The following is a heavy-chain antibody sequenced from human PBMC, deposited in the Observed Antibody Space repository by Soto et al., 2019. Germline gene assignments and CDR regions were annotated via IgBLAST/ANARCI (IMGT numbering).Heavy chain of an antibody. J-gene: IGHJ2*01. Sequence: PSQTLSLTCTVSDGSISSYNWSWIRQPPGKGLEWIGYIYYSGSTNYNPSLKSRVTISVDTSKNQFSLKLSSVTAADTAVYYCARLLGGSSGYIPYWYFDLWGRGTLVTVSS. CDR3: ARLLGGSSGYIPYWYFDL. D-gene: IGHD3-22*01. V-gene: IGHV4-59*01. CDR2: IYYSGST. CDR1: DGSISSYN.